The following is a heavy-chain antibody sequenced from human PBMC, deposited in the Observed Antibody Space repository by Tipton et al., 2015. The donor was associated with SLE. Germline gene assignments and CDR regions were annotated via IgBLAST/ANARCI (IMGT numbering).Heavy chain of an antibody. CDR3: TTDPEGATGIDY. J-gene: IGHJ4*02. D-gene: IGHD1-26*01. V-gene: IGHV3-15*01. CDR2: IKSNTDGGTA. Sequence: GSLRLSCAASGLTLRNVWMSWVRQAPGRGLEWVGRIKSNTDGGTADYAAPVKGRFTISRDDSTNTLYLLLNSLKSEDTAIYYCTTDPEGATGIDYWGQGTMVTVSS. CDR1: GLTLRNVW.